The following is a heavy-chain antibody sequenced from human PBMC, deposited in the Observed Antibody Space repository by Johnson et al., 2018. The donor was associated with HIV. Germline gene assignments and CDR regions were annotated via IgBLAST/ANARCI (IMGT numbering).Heavy chain of an antibody. CDR2: IYSGGST. Sequence: VQLVESGGGVVQPGRSLTLSCAASEFTVSSNYMSWVRQAPGKGLEWVSVIYSGGSTYYADSVKGRFTISRDNSKNTLYLQMNSLRAEDTAVYYCARDTSSGRWLQRGGGAFDIWGQGTMVTVSS. D-gene: IGHD5-24*01. J-gene: IGHJ3*02. CDR3: ARDTSSGRWLQRGGGAFDI. CDR1: EFTVSSNY. V-gene: IGHV3-66*02.